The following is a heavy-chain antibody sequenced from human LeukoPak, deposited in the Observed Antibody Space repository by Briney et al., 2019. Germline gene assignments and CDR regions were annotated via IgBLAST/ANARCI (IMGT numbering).Heavy chain of an antibody. CDR1: GFRFSSYD. Sequence: GGSLRLSCVGSGFRFSSYDMNWVRQAPGRGLEWLSYLTRTSSATWYADSAKGRFTIFRDNAKSSLYLQMNSLRVEDTAVYYCATGGSEYRSDWFDSWGQGTLVNVAS. D-gene: IGHD5-18*01. CDR3: ATGGSEYRSDWFDS. V-gene: IGHV3-48*01. CDR2: LTRTSSAT. J-gene: IGHJ5*01.